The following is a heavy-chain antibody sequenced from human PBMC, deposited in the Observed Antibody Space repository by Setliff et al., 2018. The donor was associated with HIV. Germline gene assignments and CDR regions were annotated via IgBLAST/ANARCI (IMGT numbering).Heavy chain of an antibody. CDR3: ARDGLSGYGGNSAQYNWFDP. D-gene: IGHD2-21*02. CDR1: GGSISNYY. CDR2: IYYSGST. Sequence: LSLTCNVSGGSISNYYWTWMRQPPGKGLEWIGYIYYSGSTYYNPSLKSRVTISVDTSKNQFSLKLSSVTAADTAVYYCARDGLSGYGGNSAQYNWFDPWGQGTLVTVSS. J-gene: IGHJ5*02. V-gene: IGHV4-59*12.